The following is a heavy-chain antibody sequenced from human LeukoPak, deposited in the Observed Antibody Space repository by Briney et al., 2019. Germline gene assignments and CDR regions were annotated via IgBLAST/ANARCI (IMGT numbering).Heavy chain of an antibody. CDR2: ISGSGGST. CDR1: GFTFSSYA. Sequence: GGSLRLSCAASGFTFSSYAMSWVRQAPGKGLEWVSAISGSGGSTYYADSVKGRFTISRDNSKNTLYLQMNSLRAEDTAIYYCARGGDYGVKIDYWGQGTLVTVSS. D-gene: IGHD4-17*01. J-gene: IGHJ4*02. V-gene: IGHV3-23*01. CDR3: ARGGDYGVKIDY.